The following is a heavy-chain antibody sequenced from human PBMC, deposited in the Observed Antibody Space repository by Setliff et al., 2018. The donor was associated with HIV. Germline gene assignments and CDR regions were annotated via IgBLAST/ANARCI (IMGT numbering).Heavy chain of an antibody. CDR2: IYSTGST. CDR1: SDSIRFYY. Sequence: SETLSLTCTVSSDSIRFYYWSWIRQPAGKGLEWIGRIYSTGSTNYNPSLKSRVTISSDTSKNQFSLKLNSVTAADTAVYYCARTRGYTYGYIDSWAQGTLVTVSS. CDR3: ARTRGYTYGYIDS. V-gene: IGHV4-4*07. D-gene: IGHD5-18*01. J-gene: IGHJ4*02.